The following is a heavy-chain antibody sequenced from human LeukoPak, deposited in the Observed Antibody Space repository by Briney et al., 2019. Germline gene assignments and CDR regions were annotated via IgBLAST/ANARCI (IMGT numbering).Heavy chain of an antibody. J-gene: IGHJ6*02. D-gene: IGHD6-19*01. CDR1: GYTFNTDY. V-gene: IGHV1-46*02. CDR2: IKSRGGST. CDR3: ARDRESSGFFSYYYGMDV. Sequence: ASVKVSCKASGYTFNTDYFHWVRQAPGQGLERMGIIKSRGGSTTYARKFQGRVTMTTDTSTSTVYMDLSSLTYEDTAVYYCARDRESSGFFSYYYGMDVWGQGTTVTVSS.